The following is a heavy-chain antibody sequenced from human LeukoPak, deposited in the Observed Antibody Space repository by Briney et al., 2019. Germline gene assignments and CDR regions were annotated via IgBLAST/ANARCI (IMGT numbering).Heavy chain of an antibody. CDR3: AKAYFNCSGGSCYYPDAFDI. CDR1: GFTFSSYG. D-gene: IGHD2-15*01. V-gene: IGHV3-30*02. Sequence: GGSLRLSCAASGFTFSSYGMHWVRQAPGKGLEWVAFIRYDGSNKYYADSVKGRFTISRDNSKNTLYLQMNILRAEDTAVYYCAKAYFNCSGGSCYYPDAFDIWGQGTMVTVSS. J-gene: IGHJ3*02. CDR2: IRYDGSNK.